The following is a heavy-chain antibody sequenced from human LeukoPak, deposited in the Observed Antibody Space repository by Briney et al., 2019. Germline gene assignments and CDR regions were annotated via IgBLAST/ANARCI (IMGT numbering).Heavy chain of an antibody. CDR3: ATPYCSSISCLDVFNM. Sequence: SQTPSLTCSVSGVPVSDGRYYWTWIRQYPGKGLEWIGYKYYSGSAKYNPSLKSRLTISIDTSKNQFSLQLSSVTAADTATYYCATPYCSSISCLDVFNMWGQGTGVTVSS. CDR1: GVPVSDGRYY. J-gene: IGHJ3*02. V-gene: IGHV4-31*03. D-gene: IGHD2-2*01. CDR2: KYYSGSA.